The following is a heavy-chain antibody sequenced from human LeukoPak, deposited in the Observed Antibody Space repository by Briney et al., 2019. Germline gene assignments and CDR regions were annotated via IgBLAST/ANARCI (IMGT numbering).Heavy chain of an antibody. D-gene: IGHD5-12*01. J-gene: IGHJ4*02. V-gene: IGHV3-11*04. CDR3: ARKDFSRGSFSY. CDR1: GFPFTRFY. Sequence: GGSLRLSCAVSGFPFTRFYMSWIRQAPGKGLEWISYIGLSGSPLDYADSVRGRFTISRDNAKNSLYLEMNSLRAEDTAVYYCARKDFSRGSFSYRGQGTLVTVSS. CDR2: IGLSGSPL.